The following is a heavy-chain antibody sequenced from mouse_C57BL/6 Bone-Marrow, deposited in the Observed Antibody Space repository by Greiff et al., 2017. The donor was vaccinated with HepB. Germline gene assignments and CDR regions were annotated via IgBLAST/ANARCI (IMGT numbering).Heavy chain of an antibody. V-gene: IGHV1-85*01. CDR1: GYTFTSYD. CDR2: IYPRDGST. Sequence: VQLKESGPELVKPGASVKLSCKASGYTFTSYDINWVKQRPGQGLEWIGWIYPRDGSTKYNEKFKGEATLTVDTSSSTAYMELHSLTSEDSAVYFCARRRDFDYWGQGTTLTVSS. CDR3: ARRRDFDY. J-gene: IGHJ2*01.